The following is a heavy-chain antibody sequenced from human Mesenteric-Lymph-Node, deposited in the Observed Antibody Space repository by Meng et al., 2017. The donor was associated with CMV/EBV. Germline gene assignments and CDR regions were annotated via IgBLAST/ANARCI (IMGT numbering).Heavy chain of an antibody. CDR1: GSASSYY. V-gene: IGHV4-59*08. Sequence: GSASSYYWSWIRQSPGKGLEWIGYISYTGKTNYTPSLKSRVSMSVDPSKNQFSLRLSTVTAADSAVYYCARHRLRAAANGRPDYFDPWGQGTLVTVSS. J-gene: IGHJ5*02. D-gene: IGHD2-2*01. CDR3: ARHRLRAAANGRPDYFDP. CDR2: ISYTGKT.